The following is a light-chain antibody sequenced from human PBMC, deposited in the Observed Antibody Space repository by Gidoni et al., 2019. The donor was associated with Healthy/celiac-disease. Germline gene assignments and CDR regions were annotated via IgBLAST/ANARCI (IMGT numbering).Light chain of an antibody. J-gene: IGKJ1*01. CDR1: QSVSSSY. CDR2: GAS. Sequence: EIVLTQSPGTLSLSPGERATLSCRASQSVSSSYLAWYQQKPGQAPRLRIYGASSRATGLPDRFSGSGSGTDFTLTISRLDPEDFAVYYCQQYGSSPKTFXXXTKVEIK. CDR3: QQYGSSPKT. V-gene: IGKV3-20*01.